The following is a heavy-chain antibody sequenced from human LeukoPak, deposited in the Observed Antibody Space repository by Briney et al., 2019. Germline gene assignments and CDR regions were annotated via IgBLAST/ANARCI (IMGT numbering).Heavy chain of an antibody. Sequence: GGSLRLSCAASGFTFSSYWMSWVRQAPGKGLEWVANIKQDGSEKNYADSVKGRFTISRDNAKNSLYLQMNSLRAEDTAIYYCAKLRDFFDSSGQFDYWGQGTLVTVSS. CDR1: GFTFSSYW. CDR3: AKLRDFFDSSGQFDY. CDR2: IKQDGSEK. V-gene: IGHV3-7*03. J-gene: IGHJ4*02. D-gene: IGHD3-22*01.